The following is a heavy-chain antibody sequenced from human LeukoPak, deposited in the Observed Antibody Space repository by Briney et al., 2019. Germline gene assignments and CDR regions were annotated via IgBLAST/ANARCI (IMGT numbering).Heavy chain of an antibody. D-gene: IGHD2-2*01. CDR2: IIPILGIA. CDR1: GGTLSIYT. Sequence: SVKVSCKASGGTLSIYTISWVRQAPGQGLEWMGRIIPILGIANYAQKYQGRVTITADKSTSTAYMELSSLRSEDTAVYYCARDLWDIVVVPAAEIWGQGTRVTVSS. CDR3: ARDLWDIVVVPAAEI. J-gene: IGHJ3*02. V-gene: IGHV1-69*04.